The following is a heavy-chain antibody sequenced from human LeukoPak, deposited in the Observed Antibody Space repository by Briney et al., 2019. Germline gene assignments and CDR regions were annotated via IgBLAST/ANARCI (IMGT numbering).Heavy chain of an antibody. J-gene: IGHJ3*02. Sequence: DCFSFICGTRCNTYSADSVKGRFTISRENAKNSLYLQMNSLRAEDTAVYYCAREWSAFDIWGQGTMVTVSS. CDR2: ICGTRCNT. V-gene: IGHV3-11*04. D-gene: IGHD2-8*01. CDR3: AREWSAFDI.